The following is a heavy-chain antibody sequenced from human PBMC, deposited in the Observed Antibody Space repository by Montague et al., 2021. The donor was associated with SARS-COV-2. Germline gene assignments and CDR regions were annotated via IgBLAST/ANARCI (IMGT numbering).Heavy chain of an antibody. CDR2: ISSSGFAT. V-gene: IGHV3-23*01. D-gene: IGHD1-26*01. Sequence: SLRLSCAASGFTFDDYGMSWVRQAPGKGLEWVSSISSSGFATYYADSVKGQFTFSRDNSKNTVTLQMNSLRAEDTAIYYCAKSLQVGATTPFDYWGQGILVTVSS. CDR1: GFTFDDYG. J-gene: IGHJ4*02. CDR3: AKSLQVGATTPFDY.